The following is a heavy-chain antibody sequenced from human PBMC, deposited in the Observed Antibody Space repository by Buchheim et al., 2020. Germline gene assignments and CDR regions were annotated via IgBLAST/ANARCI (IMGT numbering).Heavy chain of an antibody. CDR2: IWYDGSNK. D-gene: IGHD2-2*01. CDR1: GFTFSSYG. Sequence: VQLVESGGGVVQPGRSLRLSCAASGFTFSSYGMHWVRQAPGKGLEWVAVIWYDGSNKYYADSVKGRFTISRDNSKNTLYLQMNSLRAEDTAVYYCARVGVPAAPYGMDVWGQGTT. V-gene: IGHV3-33*01. CDR3: ARVGVPAAPYGMDV. J-gene: IGHJ6*02.